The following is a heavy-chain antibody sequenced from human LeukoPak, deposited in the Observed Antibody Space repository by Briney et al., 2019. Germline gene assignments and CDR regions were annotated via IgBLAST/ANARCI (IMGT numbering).Heavy chain of an antibody. Sequence: SETLFLTCIVSGGSISSYYWSWIRQPPGKGLEWIGYIYYSGSTDYSPSLKSRVTISVDTSKNQFSLKLSSVTAADTAVYYCAATRYNWNDPGYSFDYWGQGTLVTVSS. D-gene: IGHD1-20*01. CDR2: IYYSGST. CDR1: GGSISSYY. J-gene: IGHJ4*02. V-gene: IGHV4-59*08. CDR3: AATRYNWNDPGYSFDY.